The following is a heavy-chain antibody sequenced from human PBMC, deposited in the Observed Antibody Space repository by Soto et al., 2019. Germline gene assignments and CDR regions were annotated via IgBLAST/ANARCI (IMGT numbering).Heavy chain of an antibody. D-gene: IGHD3-9*01. Sequence: SETMSLTCTVSGGSISSGDYYWSWIRQPPGKGLGWIGYIYYSGSTYYNPSLKSRVTISVDTSKNQFSLKLSSVTAADTAVYYCARGIDDILTGYYPLDYWGQGTLVTVSS. CDR2: IYYSGST. V-gene: IGHV4-30-4*01. CDR1: GGSISSGDYY. CDR3: ARGIDDILTGYYPLDY. J-gene: IGHJ4*02.